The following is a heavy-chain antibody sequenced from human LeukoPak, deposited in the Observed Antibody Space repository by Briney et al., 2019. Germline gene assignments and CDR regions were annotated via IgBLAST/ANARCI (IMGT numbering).Heavy chain of an antibody. V-gene: IGHV3-48*01. J-gene: IGHJ6*02. CDR2: ISSSSSTI. CDR1: GFTFSSYG. Sequence: PGRSLRLSCAASGFTFSSYGMHWVRQAPGKGLEWVSYISSSSSTIYYADSVKGRFTISRDNAKNSLYLQMNSLRAEDTAVYYCARVRCSSTSCSYYYYYGMDVWGQGTTVTVSS. CDR3: ARVRCSSTSCSYYYYYGMDV. D-gene: IGHD2-2*01.